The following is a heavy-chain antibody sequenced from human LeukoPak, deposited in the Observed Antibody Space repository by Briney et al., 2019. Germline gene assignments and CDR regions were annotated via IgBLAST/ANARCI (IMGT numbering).Heavy chain of an antibody. J-gene: IGHJ4*02. D-gene: IGHD3-22*01. CDR3: ARDPLHYYDSSGYSSGGYFDY. Sequence: VASVKVSCKASGGTFSSYAISWVRQAPGQGLEWMGGIIPIFGTANYAQKFQGRVTITADESTSTAYMELSSLRSEDTAVYYCARDPLHYYDSSGYSSGGYFDYWGQETLVTVSS. CDR2: IIPIFGTA. CDR1: GGTFSSYA. V-gene: IGHV1-69*13.